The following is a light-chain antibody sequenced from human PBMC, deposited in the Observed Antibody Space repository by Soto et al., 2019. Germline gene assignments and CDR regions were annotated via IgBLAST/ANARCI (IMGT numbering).Light chain of an antibody. CDR3: KSYAGSNTYV. Sequence: LTQPPSASGSPGQSVTISCTGTKSDIGVYDFVSWYQHHPGKAPRLIIYEVVQRPSGVPDRFSGSKSGNTASLTVSGLQAADEADYFCKSYAGSNTYVFGSGTKVTV. CDR1: KSDIGVYDF. V-gene: IGLV2-8*01. CDR2: EVV. J-gene: IGLJ1*01.